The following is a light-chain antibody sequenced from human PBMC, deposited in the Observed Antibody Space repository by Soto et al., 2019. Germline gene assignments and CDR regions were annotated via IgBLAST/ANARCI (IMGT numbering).Light chain of an antibody. Sequence: EIVMTQSPATLSVSPGERATLSCRASQSVSSNLAWYQQKPGQAPSLVIYGVSTRATGVPVRFSGSGSGTDFTLTISSLEPEDFAVYYCQQRYNWPRTFGQGTKVDIK. V-gene: IGKV3-15*01. CDR1: QSVSSN. J-gene: IGKJ1*01. CDR2: GVS. CDR3: QQRYNWPRT.